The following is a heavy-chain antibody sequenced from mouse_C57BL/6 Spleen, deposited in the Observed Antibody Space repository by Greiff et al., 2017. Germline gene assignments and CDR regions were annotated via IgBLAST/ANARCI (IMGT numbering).Heavy chain of an antibody. CDR3: ARQLRLRDAMDD. V-gene: IGHV1-80*01. CDR2: IYPGDGDT. D-gene: IGHD3-2*02. J-gene: IGHJ4*01. Sequence: VQLQQSGAELVKPGASVKISCKASGYAFSSYWMNWVKQRPGKGLEWIGQIYPGDGDTNYNGKFKGKATLTADKSSSTAYMQLSSLTSEDSAVYFCARQLRLRDAMDDWGQGTSVTVSS. CDR1: GYAFSSYW.